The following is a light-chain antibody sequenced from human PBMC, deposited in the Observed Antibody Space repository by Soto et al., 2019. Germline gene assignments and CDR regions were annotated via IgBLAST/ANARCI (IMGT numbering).Light chain of an antibody. CDR3: QQRFSTPPLT. Sequence: DIQMSQSPSSLSASIGDRITITCRASQSISTYLNWYQRKPWKAPRHLIYGASTLQNGVPSRFSRSGSATDYTLTINSLQPEDFATYYCQQRFSTPPLTFGGGTTVEMK. CDR2: GAS. V-gene: IGKV1-39*01. CDR1: QSISTY. J-gene: IGKJ4*02.